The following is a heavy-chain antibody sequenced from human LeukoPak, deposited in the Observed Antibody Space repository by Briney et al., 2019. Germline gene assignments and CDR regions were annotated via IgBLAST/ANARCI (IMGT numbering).Heavy chain of an antibody. CDR3: ARDAVATGIGAFDI. CDR2: IYDSGGT. V-gene: IGHV4-59*01. Sequence: SETLSLTCTASGGSINSYYWNWIRQPPGKGLEWIGCIYDSGGTKYNPSLKSRVTISVDTSKNQLSLKMSSVTAADTAVYYCARDAVATGIGAFDIWGQGTMVTVSS. J-gene: IGHJ3*02. D-gene: IGHD5-12*01. CDR1: GGSINSYY.